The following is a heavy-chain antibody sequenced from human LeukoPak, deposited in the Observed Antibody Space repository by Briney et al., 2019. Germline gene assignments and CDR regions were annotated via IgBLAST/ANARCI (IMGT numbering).Heavy chain of an antibody. D-gene: IGHD5-12*01. Sequence: GASVKVSCKASGYTFTSYYMHWVRQAPGQGLEWMGIINPSGGSTSYAQKFQGRVTMTRDTSTSTVYMELSSLRSEDTAVYYCARDCGWLRCDEGESYYFDYWGQETLVTVSS. J-gene: IGHJ4*02. CDR1: GYTFTSYY. CDR3: ARDCGWLRCDEGESYYFDY. V-gene: IGHV1-46*01. CDR2: INPSGGST.